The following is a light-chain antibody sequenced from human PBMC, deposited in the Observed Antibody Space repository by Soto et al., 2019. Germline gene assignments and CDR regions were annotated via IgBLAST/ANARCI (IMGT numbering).Light chain of an antibody. CDR3: QVWDRSSDHYV. CDR2: DGR. V-gene: IGLV3-21*02. CDR1: NIGTNS. J-gene: IGLJ1*01. Sequence: SYELTQSPSVSVAPGQTARITCGGDNIGTNSVHWYQQKPGQAPVLVVYDGRDRPSGIPERFSGSNSGNTATLTISRVEAGDEADYHCQVWDRSSDHYVFGRGTKVTV.